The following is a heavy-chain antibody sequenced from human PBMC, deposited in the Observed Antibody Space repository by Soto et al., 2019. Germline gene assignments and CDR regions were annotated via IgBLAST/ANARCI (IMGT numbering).Heavy chain of an antibody. CDR1: GFTFSSYA. V-gene: IGHV3-23*01. CDR3: AKDSPIRGSGWYDAFDI. D-gene: IGHD6-19*01. J-gene: IGHJ3*02. Sequence: EVQLLESGGGLVQPGGSLRLSCAASGFTFSSYAMSWVRQAPGKGLEWVSAISGSGGSTYYADSVKGRFTISRDNSKNTLYLQMNSLRAEDTAVYYCAKDSPIRGSGWYDAFDIWGQGTMVTVSS. CDR2: ISGSGGST.